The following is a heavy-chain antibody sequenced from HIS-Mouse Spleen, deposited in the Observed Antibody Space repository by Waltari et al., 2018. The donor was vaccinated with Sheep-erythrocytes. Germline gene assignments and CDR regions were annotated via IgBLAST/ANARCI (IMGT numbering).Heavy chain of an antibody. Sequence: QVQLQESGPGLVKPSQTLSLTCTVSGGSISSGDYYWSWIRQPPGKGLEWIGNIYYRRGTYCNPSHKGRVTISVDTSKNQFSLKLSSVTAADTAVYYCARAPYYYDSSGYYYFDYWGQGTLVTVSS. CDR1: GGSISSGDYY. CDR2: IYYRRGT. CDR3: ARAPYYYDSSGYYYFDY. D-gene: IGHD3-22*01. V-gene: IGHV4-30-4*01. J-gene: IGHJ4*02.